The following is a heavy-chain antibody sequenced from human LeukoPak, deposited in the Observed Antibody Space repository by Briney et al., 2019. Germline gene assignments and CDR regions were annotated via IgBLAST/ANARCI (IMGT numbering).Heavy chain of an antibody. V-gene: IGHV3-9*01. CDR2: ISWNSGSI. Sequence: GGSLRLSCAASGFTFDDYAMHWVRQAPGKGLEWVSGISWNSGSIGYADSVKGRFTISRDNAKKSLYLQMSSLRAEDTALYYCAKDTYSRTLGGFDPWGQGTLVTVSS. CDR3: AKDTYSRTLGGFDP. CDR1: GFTFDDYA. D-gene: IGHD6-13*01. J-gene: IGHJ5*02.